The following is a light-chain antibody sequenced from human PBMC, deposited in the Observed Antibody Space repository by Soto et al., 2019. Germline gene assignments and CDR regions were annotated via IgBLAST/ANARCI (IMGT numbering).Light chain of an antibody. Sequence: IVFTQSPATLSLYPVERATLSCRASQSVSSYLAWYQQKPGQAPRLLIYDASNRATGIPARFSGSGSGTDFTLTISSLEPEDFALYYCQQYNHWPPITFGPGTRLEIK. V-gene: IGKV3-11*01. CDR1: QSVSSY. CDR3: QQYNHWPPIT. CDR2: DAS. J-gene: IGKJ5*01.